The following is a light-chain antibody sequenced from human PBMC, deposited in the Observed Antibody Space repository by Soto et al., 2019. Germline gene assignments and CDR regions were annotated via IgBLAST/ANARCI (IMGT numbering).Light chain of an antibody. CDR3: MQSLQTPYT. J-gene: IGKJ2*01. Sequence: DIVMTQSPLSLPVTPGEPASISCRSSQSLLHRNGYNYLDWYLQKPGQSPQLMIYLGSNRASGVPDRFSVSGSGTDFTLNINRVEADDVAVYYCMQSLQTPYTFGPGTKLEIK. CDR2: LGS. CDR1: QSLLHRNGYNY. V-gene: IGKV2-28*01.